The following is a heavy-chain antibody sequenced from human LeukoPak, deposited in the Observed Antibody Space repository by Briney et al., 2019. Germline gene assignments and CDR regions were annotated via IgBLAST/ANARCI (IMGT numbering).Heavy chain of an antibody. Sequence: GGSLRLSCAASGFTFSSYGMHWVRQAPGKGLEWVAVIWYDGSNKYYADSVKGRFTISGDNSKNTLYLQMNSLRAEDTAVYYCAREAYCSGGSCYFDYWGQGTLVTVSS. V-gene: IGHV3-33*01. D-gene: IGHD2-15*01. CDR3: AREAYCSGGSCYFDY. CDR2: IWYDGSNK. J-gene: IGHJ4*02. CDR1: GFTFSSYG.